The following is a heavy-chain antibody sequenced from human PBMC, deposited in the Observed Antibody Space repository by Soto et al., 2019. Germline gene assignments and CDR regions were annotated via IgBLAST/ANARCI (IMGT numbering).Heavy chain of an antibody. Sequence: EVQLLESGGGLVQPGGSLRLSCAASGFAFSSYAMSWVRQAPGKGLEWVSAISGSGGSTYYADSVKGRFTFSRDNSKNQLSLQMNSLRAEDTAVYYCARRTSSWSFDYWGQGTLVTVSS. CDR1: GFAFSSYA. J-gene: IGHJ4*02. D-gene: IGHD6-13*01. CDR3: ARRTSSWSFDY. V-gene: IGHV3-23*01. CDR2: ISGSGGST.